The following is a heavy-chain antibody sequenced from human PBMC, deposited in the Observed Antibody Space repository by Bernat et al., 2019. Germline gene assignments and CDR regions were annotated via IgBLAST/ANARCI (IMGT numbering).Heavy chain of an antibody. Sequence: QVQLVQSGAEVKKPGASVKVSCKASGYTFTSYGISWVRQAPGQGLEWMGWISAYNGNTNYPQKLQGRVTMTTDTSTSTAYMELRSLRSDDTAVYYCARVVYYYDSSGYLYYYYGMDVWGQGTTVTVSS. J-gene: IGHJ6*02. CDR3: ARVVYYYDSSGYLYYYYGMDV. CDR1: GYTFTSYG. D-gene: IGHD3-22*01. V-gene: IGHV1-18*01. CDR2: ISAYNGNT.